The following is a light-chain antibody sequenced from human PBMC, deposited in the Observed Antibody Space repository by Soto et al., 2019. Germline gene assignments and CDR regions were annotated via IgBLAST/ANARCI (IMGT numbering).Light chain of an antibody. V-gene: IGKV3-15*01. Sequence: EIVLTHSPATLSVSPLGIATLSCRSSQSVSSSYLAWYQQKPGQAPRLLIYTASNRATGIPVKFSGSGSGTEFTLTISSLQSEDFAVYYCQKYSKWPWKFGLGTKVDIK. CDR1: QSVSSSY. CDR2: TAS. J-gene: IGKJ1*01. CDR3: QKYSKWPWK.